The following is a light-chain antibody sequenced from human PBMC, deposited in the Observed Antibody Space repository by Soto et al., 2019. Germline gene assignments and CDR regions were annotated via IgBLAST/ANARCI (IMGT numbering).Light chain of an antibody. Sequence: ESVLTQSPGTLSLSPGERATLSCRASQSISSSYLAWYQQKPGQAPRLLIYGASSRATGIPDRFSGSGSGTDFTLTISRLEPKDFALYYCQQYSSSFWPFGKGTKGDIK. CDR1: QSISSSY. V-gene: IGKV3-20*01. J-gene: IGKJ1*01. CDR2: GAS. CDR3: QQYSSSFWP.